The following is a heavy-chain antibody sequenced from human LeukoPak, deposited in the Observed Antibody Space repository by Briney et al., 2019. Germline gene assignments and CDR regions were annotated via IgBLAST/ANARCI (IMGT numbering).Heavy chain of an antibody. V-gene: IGHV1-2*02. CDR1: GYTFTGYY. CDR2: INPNSGGT. Sequence: ASVKVSCKASGYTFTGYYMHWVRQAPGQGLEWMGWINPNSGGTNYAQKFQGRVTMTRDTSISTAYMELSRLRSDDTAVYYCARDGAYYAWGSSDLWFDPWGQGTLVTVSS. J-gene: IGHJ5*02. CDR3: ARDGAYYAWGSSDLWFDP. D-gene: IGHD3-16*01.